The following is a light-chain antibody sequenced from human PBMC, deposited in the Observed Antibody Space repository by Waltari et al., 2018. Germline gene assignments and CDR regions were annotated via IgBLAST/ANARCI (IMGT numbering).Light chain of an antibody. J-gene: IGLJ3*02. V-gene: IGLV1-40*01. Sequence: QSVLTQAPSVSGAPGQRVTIPCTGGDSNIDQFGVNWSQHLPGRVPKRIIYENTNRPSGVPDRFSGSKSGTSASLAIDGLQPEDEGDYYCQSYDNSLRGSVLFGGGTKVTV. CDR1: DSNIDQFG. CDR2: ENT. CDR3: QSYDNSLRGSVL.